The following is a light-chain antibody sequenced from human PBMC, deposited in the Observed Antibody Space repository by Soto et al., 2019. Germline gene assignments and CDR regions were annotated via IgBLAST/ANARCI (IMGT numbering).Light chain of an antibody. CDR2: GAS. J-gene: IGKJ1*01. V-gene: IGKV3-20*01. Sequence: EIVLTQSPGTLSLSPGERATLSCRASQNVDSNYLAWYQQKPGQAPRIIIFGASGRATGIPDRFSGSGSGTEFTLTISSLQSEDSAVYYCQQYHSWPAFGQGTKVDIK. CDR1: QNVDSNY. CDR3: QQYHSWPA.